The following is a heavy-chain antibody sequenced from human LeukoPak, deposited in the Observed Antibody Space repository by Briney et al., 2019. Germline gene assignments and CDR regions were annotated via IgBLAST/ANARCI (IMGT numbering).Heavy chain of an antibody. J-gene: IGHJ5*02. D-gene: IGHD6-6*01. CDR1: GFTSGISW. Sequence: GGSLRLSCAASGFTSGISWMSWVRQAPGKGLEWVSFISESSGTAYYADSVKGRFTISRDNAKNSLFLQMNSLTVEDTAVYYCARDLYGEQLADGGFDPWGQGTMVTVSS. CDR3: ARDLYGEQLADGGFDP. CDR2: ISESSGTA. V-gene: IGHV3-48*01.